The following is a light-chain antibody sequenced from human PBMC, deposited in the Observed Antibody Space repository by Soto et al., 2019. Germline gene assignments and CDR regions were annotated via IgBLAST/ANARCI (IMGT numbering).Light chain of an antibody. V-gene: IGKV3-15*01. CDR2: DAS. Sequence: EIVLTQSPATLSVSPGGGATLSCRASQSVSSHLAWYQQKPGQGPRLLIYDASTRATGIPARFSGSGSGTEFTLTISSLQSEDFGVYYCQHYDVWPLTFGKGTKADIK. CDR3: QHYDVWPLT. J-gene: IGKJ1*01. CDR1: QSVSSH.